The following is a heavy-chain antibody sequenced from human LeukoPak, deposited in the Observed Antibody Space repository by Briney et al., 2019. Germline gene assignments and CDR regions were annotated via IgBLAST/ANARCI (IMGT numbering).Heavy chain of an antibody. CDR3: ARGGIVVVTATPPAYGMDV. Sequence: ASVKVSCKASGYTFTSYAMHWVRQAPGQRLEWMGWINAGNGNTKYSQKFQGRVTITIDTSASTAYMELSSLRSEDTAVYYCARGGIVVVTATPPAYGMDVWGQGTTVTVSS. D-gene: IGHD2-21*02. V-gene: IGHV1-3*01. J-gene: IGHJ6*02. CDR1: GYTFTSYA. CDR2: INAGNGNT.